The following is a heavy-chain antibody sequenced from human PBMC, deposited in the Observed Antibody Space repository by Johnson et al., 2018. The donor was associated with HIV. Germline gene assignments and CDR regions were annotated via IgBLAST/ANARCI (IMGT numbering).Heavy chain of an antibody. D-gene: IGHD3-22*01. CDR3: AREATYFYDTSASPYAFDI. CDR1: GFSFSNYA. J-gene: IGHJ3*02. CDR2: VNGGGGST. Sequence: EVQLVESGGGWVQPGGSLRLSCAASGFSFSNYAMTWVRQAPGKGLEWVSTVNGGGGSTYYAGSLKGRFTISREDAKNSLYLQMNSLRAGDTAVYYCAREATYFYDTSASPYAFDIWGQGTMVTVSS. V-gene: IGHV3-23*04.